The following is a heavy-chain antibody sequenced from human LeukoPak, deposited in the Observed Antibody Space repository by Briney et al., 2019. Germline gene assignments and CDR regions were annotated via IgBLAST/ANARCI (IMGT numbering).Heavy chain of an antibody. CDR3: AKGRYSNAESWIQLWT. V-gene: IGHV3-9*01. J-gene: IGHJ4*02. CDR2: ISWNSGSI. D-gene: IGHD5-18*01. CDR1: GFTFDDYA. Sequence: GGSLRLSCAASGFTFDDYAMHWVRQAPGKGLEWVSGISWNSGSIGYADSVKGRFTISRDNAKNSLYLQMNSLRAEDTALYYCAKGRYSNAESWIQLWTWGQGTLVTVSS.